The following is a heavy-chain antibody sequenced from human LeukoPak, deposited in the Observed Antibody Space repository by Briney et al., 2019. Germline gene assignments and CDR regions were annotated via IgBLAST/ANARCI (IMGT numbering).Heavy chain of an antibody. V-gene: IGHV1-8*01. CDR2: MNPNSGNT. Sequence: ASVKVSCKASGYTFTSYDINWVRQATGQGLEWMGLMNPNSGNTGYAQKFQGRVTMTRNTSISTAYMELSSLRSEDTAVYYCASDFYYYDSSGYYYDFQHWGQGTLVTVSS. CDR1: GYTFTSYD. D-gene: IGHD3-22*01. J-gene: IGHJ1*01. CDR3: ASDFYYYDSSGYYYDFQH.